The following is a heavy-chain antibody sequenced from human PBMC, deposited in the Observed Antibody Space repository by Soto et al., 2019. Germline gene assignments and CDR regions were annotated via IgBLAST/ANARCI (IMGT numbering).Heavy chain of an antibody. V-gene: IGHV3-74*01. CDR1: GFTFFAYW. D-gene: IGHD4-17*01. CDR3: EKEGDYGAYAGENWFDS. Sequence: EVQLVESGGGLVQPGGSLRLSCAASGFTFFAYWIHWVRQVPGKGLVWVSRINSDGSHTSYADSVRGRFTISRDNSKNTVYLQMNSLTAEDTAAYYCEKEGDYGAYAGENWFDSWGQGSLVTVSS. CDR2: INSDGSHT. J-gene: IGHJ5*01.